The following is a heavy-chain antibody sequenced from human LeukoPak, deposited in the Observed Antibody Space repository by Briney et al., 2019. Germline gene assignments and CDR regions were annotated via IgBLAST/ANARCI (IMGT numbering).Heavy chain of an antibody. J-gene: IGHJ6*02. CDR1: GFTFSTYP. Sequence: GGSLRLSCAASGFTFSTYPMHWVRQAPGKGLEWVAVISYDGTNKYYTDSVKGRFTISRDNSKNTLYLQMNSLRAEDTAVYYCAREVGVVPAAILITYGMDVWGQGTTVTVSS. CDR2: ISYDGTNK. V-gene: IGHV3-30*04. CDR3: AREVGVVPAAILITYGMDV. D-gene: IGHD2-2*01.